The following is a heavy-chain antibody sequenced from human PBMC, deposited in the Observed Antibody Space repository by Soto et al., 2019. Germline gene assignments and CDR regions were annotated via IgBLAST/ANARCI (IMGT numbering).Heavy chain of an antibody. CDR1: GYTFTSYD. CDR3: ATVAGDCISTSCDYWFDP. V-gene: IGHV1-8*01. Sequence: ASVKVSCKASGYTFTSYDINWVRQATGQGLEWMGWMNPNSGNTGYAQKFQGRVTMTRNTSISTAYMELSSLGSEDTAVYYCATVAGDCISTSCDYWFDPWGQGTLVTVSS. CDR2: MNPNSGNT. J-gene: IGHJ5*02. D-gene: IGHD2-2*01.